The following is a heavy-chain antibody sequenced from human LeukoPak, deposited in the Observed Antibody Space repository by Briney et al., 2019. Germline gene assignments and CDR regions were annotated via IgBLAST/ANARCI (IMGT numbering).Heavy chain of an antibody. CDR1: GFTFSSYG. D-gene: IGHD6-13*01. CDR2: ISSSGSTI. Sequence: PGGSLRLSCAASGFTFSSYGMHWVRQAPGKGLEWVSYISSSGSTIYYADSVKGRFTISRDNAKNSLYLQMNSLRAEDTAVYYCARDPGIAAAAPGDYWGQGTLVTVSS. J-gene: IGHJ4*02. V-gene: IGHV3-48*04. CDR3: ARDPGIAAAAPGDY.